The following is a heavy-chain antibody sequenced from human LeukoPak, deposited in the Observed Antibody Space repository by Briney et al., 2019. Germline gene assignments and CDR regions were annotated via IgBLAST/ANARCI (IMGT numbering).Heavy chain of an antibody. CDR2: IYTSGST. V-gene: IGHV4-38-2*02. CDR3: ARGHWGSHYFDY. J-gene: IGHJ4*02. D-gene: IGHD7-27*01. Sequence: PSETLSLTCTVSNYSISSGYYWGWIRQPPGKGLEWIGRIYTSGSTNYNPSLKSRVTMSVDTSKNQFSLKLSSVTAADTAVYYCARGHWGSHYFDYWGQGTLVTVSS. CDR1: NYSISSGYY.